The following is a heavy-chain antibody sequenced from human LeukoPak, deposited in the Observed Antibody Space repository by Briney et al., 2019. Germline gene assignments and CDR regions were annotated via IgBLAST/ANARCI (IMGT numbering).Heavy chain of an antibody. V-gene: IGHV2-5*01. CDR3: AHRHPGQDVVVPAAIFESWFDS. CDR1: GFSLSTSGVG. Sequence: SGPTLVNPTQTLTLTCTFSGFSLSTSGVGVGWIRQPPGKALEWLALIYWNDDKRYSPSLKSRLTITKDTSKNQVVLTMTNMDPVDTATYYCAHRHPGQDVVVPAAIFESWFDSWGQGTLVTVSS. D-gene: IGHD2-2*02. CDR2: IYWNDDK. J-gene: IGHJ5*01.